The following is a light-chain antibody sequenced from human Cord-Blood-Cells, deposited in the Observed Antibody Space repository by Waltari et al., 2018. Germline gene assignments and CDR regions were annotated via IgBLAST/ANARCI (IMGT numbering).Light chain of an antibody. J-gene: IGKJ1*01. CDR1: PSVSSN. CDR2: GAS. Sequence: EIVMTQSPATLSVSPGERATLSCRASPSVSSNLAWYQQKPGQAPRLLIDGASTRATGIPARFSGSGSGTEFTLTISSLQSEDFAVYYCQQYNNWWTFGQGTKVEIK. V-gene: IGKV3-15*01. CDR3: QQYNNWWT.